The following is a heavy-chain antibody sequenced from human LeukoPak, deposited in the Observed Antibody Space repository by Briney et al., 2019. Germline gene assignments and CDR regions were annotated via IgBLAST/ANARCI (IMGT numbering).Heavy chain of an antibody. D-gene: IGHD3-22*01. CDR2: INHSGST. CDR3: ARPTYYDSSGYYFDY. J-gene: IGHJ4*02. V-gene: IGHV4-34*01. CDR1: GGSFSGYY. Sequence: PSETLSLTCAVYGGSFSGYYWSWIRQPPGKGLEWIGEINHSGSTNYNPSLKSRVTISVDTSKNQFSLKLSSVTAADTAVYYCARPTYYDSSGYYFDYWGQGTLVTVSS.